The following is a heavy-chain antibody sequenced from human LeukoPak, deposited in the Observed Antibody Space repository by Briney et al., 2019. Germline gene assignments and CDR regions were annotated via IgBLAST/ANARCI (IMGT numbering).Heavy chain of an antibody. CDR2: INNRGKT. CDR1: AGSISTYT. V-gene: IGHV4-59*07. Sequence: SGTQSLTCSVSAGSISTYTWNWTRHPPRKGLEWLGYINNRGKTNYNPPLKSRLAISVDTSKNQFFLNLRSVTAADTAVYYCARRSPVGYNNFDLWGQGTLVAVSS. CDR3: ARRSPVGYNNFDL. J-gene: IGHJ4*02. D-gene: IGHD5-18*01.